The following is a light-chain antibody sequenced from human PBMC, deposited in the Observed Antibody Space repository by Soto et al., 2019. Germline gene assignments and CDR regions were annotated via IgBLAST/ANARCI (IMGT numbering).Light chain of an antibody. V-gene: IGKV3-20*01. CDR2: GAS. Sequence: VLLTQSPGTQSLSPGERATLSCRASQTISSSSLAWYQQKGGQAPRLLIYGASSRATGIPDRFSGSGSGTDFTLTISRLEPDDFAVYYCQQYGSSSTFGQGARLEI. J-gene: IGKJ5*01. CDR3: QQYGSSST. CDR1: QTISSSS.